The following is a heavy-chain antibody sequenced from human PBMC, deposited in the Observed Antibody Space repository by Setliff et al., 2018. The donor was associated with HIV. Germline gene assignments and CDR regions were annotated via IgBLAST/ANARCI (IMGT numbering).Heavy chain of an antibody. J-gene: IGHJ4*02. V-gene: IGHV3-15*01. CDR2: IKNKADGETT. Sequence: PGGSLRLSCAASGFTFSDHYINWVRQGPGKGLEWVGRIKNKADGETTDYAASVRGRFTISRDDSKNTLYLQISSLRTEDTAVYFCTTLEFYYPLDYWGQGTLVTVSS. CDR1: GFTFSDHY. CDR3: TTLEFYYPLDY. D-gene: IGHD3-3*01.